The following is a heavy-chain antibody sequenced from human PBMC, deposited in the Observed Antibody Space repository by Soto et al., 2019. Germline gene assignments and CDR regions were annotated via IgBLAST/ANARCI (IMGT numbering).Heavy chain of an antibody. J-gene: IGHJ4*02. CDR1: GFTFDDYA. CDR3: AKDKRGEMATINNYFDY. CDR2: ISWNSGSI. D-gene: IGHD5-12*01. Sequence: GGSLRLSCAASGFTFDDYAMHWVRQAPGKGLEWVSGISWNSGSIGYADSVKGRFTISRDNAKNSLYLQMNSLRAEDTALYYCAKDKRGEMATINNYFDYWGQGTLVTVSS. V-gene: IGHV3-9*01.